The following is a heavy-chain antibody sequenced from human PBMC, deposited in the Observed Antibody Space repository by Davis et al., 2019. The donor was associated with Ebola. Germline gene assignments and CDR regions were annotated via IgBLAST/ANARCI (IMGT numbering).Heavy chain of an antibody. V-gene: IGHV1-18*01. CDR3: ARGTPTTQETLGS. J-gene: IGHJ4*02. D-gene: IGHD1-1*01. CDR1: GYTFTSYG. CDR2: ISAYNGNR. Sequence: ASVKVSCKASGYTFTSYGISWVRQAPGQGLEWMGWISAYNGNRNYAQKLQGRVTMTTDTSTSTAYMELSSLRSEDTAVYYCARGTPTTQETLGSWGQGTLVTVSS.